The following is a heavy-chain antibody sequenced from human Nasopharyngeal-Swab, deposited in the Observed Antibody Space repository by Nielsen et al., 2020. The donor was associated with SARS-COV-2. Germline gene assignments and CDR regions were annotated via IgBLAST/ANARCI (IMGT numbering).Heavy chain of an antibody. CDR3: ARHIRNIAAAGTPLYYFDY. V-gene: IGHV4-39*01. D-gene: IGHD6-13*01. CDR2: INHSGST. J-gene: IGHJ4*02. Sequence: SETLSLTCTVSGGSVSSGSYYWSWIRQPPGKGLEWIGEINHSGSTNYNPSLKSRVTISVDTSKNQFSLKLSSVTAADTAVYYCARHIRNIAAAGTPLYYFDYWGQGTLVTVSS. CDR1: GGSVSSGSYY.